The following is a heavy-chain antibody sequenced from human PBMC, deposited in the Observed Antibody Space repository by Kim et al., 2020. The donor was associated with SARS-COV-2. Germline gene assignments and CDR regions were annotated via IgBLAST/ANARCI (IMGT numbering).Heavy chain of an antibody. D-gene: IGHD3-9*01. V-gene: IGHV3-21*01. J-gene: IGHJ4*02. CDR2: ISSSSSYI. CDR3: ARGYDLLTGYSVDF. Sequence: GGSLRLSCAASGFTFSSYSMNWVRQAPGKGLELVSSISSSSSYIDYADSVKGRFTISRDNAKNSLYLQMNSLIAEDTAVYYCARGYDLLTGYSVDFWGQGTLVTVSS. CDR1: GFTFSSYS.